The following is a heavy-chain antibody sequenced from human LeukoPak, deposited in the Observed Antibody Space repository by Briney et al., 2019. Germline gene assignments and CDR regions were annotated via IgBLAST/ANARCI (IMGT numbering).Heavy chain of an antibody. D-gene: IGHD4-17*01. CDR1: GYRFTSYW. Sequence: GESLKISFQGSGYRFTSYWIGWVRQMPGKGLGWMGIIYPGDSDTRYSPSFQGQVTISADKSISTAYLQWSSLKASDTAMYYCARRSTVTYYGMDVWGQGTTVTVSS. J-gene: IGHJ6*02. V-gene: IGHV5-51*01. CDR2: IYPGDSDT. CDR3: ARRSTVTYYGMDV.